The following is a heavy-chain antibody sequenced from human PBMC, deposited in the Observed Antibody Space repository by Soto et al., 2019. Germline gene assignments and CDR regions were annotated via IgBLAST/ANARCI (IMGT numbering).Heavy chain of an antibody. Sequence: PSETLSLTCAVSGGSFTSNNWWTLVRQPPGQGLGWIGEIYRTGSTNYNPSLKSRVTISLDKSENQFSLKVTSPTAADTAVYYCASRDPGTSVDYWGQGTLVTVSS. D-gene: IGHD1-7*01. V-gene: IGHV4-4*02. CDR2: IYRTGST. CDR3: ASRDPGTSVDY. CDR1: GGSFTSNNW. J-gene: IGHJ4*02.